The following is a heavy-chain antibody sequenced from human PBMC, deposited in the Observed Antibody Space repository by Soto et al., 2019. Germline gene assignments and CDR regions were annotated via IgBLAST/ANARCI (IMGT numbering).Heavy chain of an antibody. Sequence: QVQLVQSGAEVKKPGSSVKVSCTASGGTFSSYAISWVRQAPGQGLEWMGGIIPIFGTANYAQKFQGRVTITADESTSTAYMELSILRSEDTAVYYCAIVLPYSSGWATDYWGQGTLVTVSS. D-gene: IGHD6-19*01. J-gene: IGHJ4*02. CDR2: IIPIFGTA. CDR1: GGTFSSYA. V-gene: IGHV1-69*01. CDR3: AIVLPYSSGWATDY.